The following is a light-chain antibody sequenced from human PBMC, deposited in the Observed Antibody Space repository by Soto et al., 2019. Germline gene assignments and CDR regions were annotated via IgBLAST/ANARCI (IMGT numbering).Light chain of an antibody. V-gene: IGKV3-20*01. CDR2: GAS. J-gene: IGKJ4*01. CDR1: QSVSNSF. Sequence: EVVLTQSPGTLSLSPGERATLSCRASQSVSNSFLAWYRQRPGQAPSLLMYGASQRATGIPDRFSGSGSGTHFTLTISRLEPEDFAVYYCQHYKAFGGGTKVDIK. CDR3: QHYKA.